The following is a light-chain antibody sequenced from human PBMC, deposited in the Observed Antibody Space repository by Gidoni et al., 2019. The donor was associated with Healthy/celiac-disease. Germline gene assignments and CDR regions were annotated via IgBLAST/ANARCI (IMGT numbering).Light chain of an antibody. CDR1: SSKLGNNA. CDR3: AAWDDSLNGYV. CDR2: YDD. J-gene: IGLJ1*01. Sequence: QSVLTQPPAVSEAPRQRVTISCSGSSSKLGNNAVNWYQQLPGKAPKLLIYYDDLLPSGVSDRFSGSKSGTSASLAISGLQSEDEADYDCAAWDDSLNGYVFGTGTKVTVL. V-gene: IGLV1-36*01.